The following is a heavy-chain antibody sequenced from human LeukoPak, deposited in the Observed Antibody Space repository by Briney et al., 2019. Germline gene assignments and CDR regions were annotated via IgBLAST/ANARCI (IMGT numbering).Heavy chain of an antibody. V-gene: IGHV3-33*01. J-gene: IGHJ4*02. CDR2: IWYDGSNK. CDR1: GFTFSSYG. CDR3: ARQTLRYFDFLFDY. Sequence: GGSLRLSCAASGFTFSSYGMHWVRQAPGKGLEWVAVIWYDGSNKYYADSVKGRFTISRDNSKNTLYLQMNSLRAEDTAVYYCARQTLRYFDFLFDYWGQGTLVTVSS. D-gene: IGHD3-9*01.